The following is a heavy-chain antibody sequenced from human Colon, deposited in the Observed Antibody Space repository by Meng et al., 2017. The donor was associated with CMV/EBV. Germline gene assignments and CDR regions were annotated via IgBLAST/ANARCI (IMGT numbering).Heavy chain of an antibody. CDR2: MSPKSGKT. CDR1: GYTFKSYD. Sequence: CKASGYTFKSYDINWVRQATGQGLEWMGWMSPKSGKTEYAQKFQCRVTMTRDTSKSTAYMELSSLGSEDTAVFYCARESYFGSGTFYYWGQGTLVTVSS. V-gene: IGHV1-8*01. CDR3: ARESYFGSGTFYY. J-gene: IGHJ4*02. D-gene: IGHD3-10*01.